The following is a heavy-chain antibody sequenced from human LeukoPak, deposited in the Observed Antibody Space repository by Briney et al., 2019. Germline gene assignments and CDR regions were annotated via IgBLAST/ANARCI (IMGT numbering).Heavy chain of an antibody. J-gene: IGHJ4*02. CDR3: AGGLWFGELFGYFDY. D-gene: IGHD3-10*01. CDR2: IIPVFGTA. CDR1: GGTVSNYA. V-gene: IGHV1-69*01. Sequence: SVKVSCKASGGTVSNYAISWMRQAPGQGLERMGGIIPVFGTAKYAQEFQGRVTITADEYTSTAYMDLSSLRSEDTAVYYCAGGLWFGELFGYFDYWGQGTLVTVSS.